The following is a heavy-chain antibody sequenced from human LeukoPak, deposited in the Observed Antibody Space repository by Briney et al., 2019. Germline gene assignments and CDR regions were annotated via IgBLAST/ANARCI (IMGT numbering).Heavy chain of an antibody. D-gene: IGHD2-2*01. Sequence: PSQTLSLTCTVSGGSISSGGYYWSSIRQHPGKGLEWIGYIYYSGSTYYNPSLKSRVTISVDTSKNQFSLKLSSVTAADTAVYYCASLNVVPAAIRSDYWGQGTLVTVSS. CDR1: GGSISSGGYY. J-gene: IGHJ4*02. CDR2: IYYSGST. V-gene: IGHV4-31*03. CDR3: ASLNVVPAAIRSDY.